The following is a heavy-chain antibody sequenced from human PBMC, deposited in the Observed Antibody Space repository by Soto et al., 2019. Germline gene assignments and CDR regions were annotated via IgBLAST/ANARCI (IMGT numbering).Heavy chain of an antibody. V-gene: IGHV3-9*01. CDR2: ISWNSGKL. CDR1: GLTFDDYP. CDR3: FKEHLASIFGQVYPCVVR. D-gene: IGHD3-9*01. J-gene: IGHJ3*01. Sequence: EVQLVEYGGDLVQPGRSLRLSCEASGLTFDDYPMQWVLQAPGKDLEWVSGISWNSGKLGYADSVRGRFSISRDNAKKSMYWQINRLIAVATSLNYCFKEHLASIFGQVYPCVVRRGRAIMGTYSS.